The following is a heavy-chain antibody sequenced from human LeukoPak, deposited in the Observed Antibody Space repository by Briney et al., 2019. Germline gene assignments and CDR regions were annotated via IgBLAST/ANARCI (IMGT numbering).Heavy chain of an antibody. CDR3: AKASGYRSGWPDY. J-gene: IGHJ4*02. D-gene: IGHD6-19*01. Sequence: PGGSLRLSCAASGFTFSSYAMSWVRQAPGKGLEGVSAISGSGGSTYYAASVKGRFTISRDNSTNTMYLQMNSLRADDTAVYYCAKASGYRSGWPDYWGQGPLVPVSS. V-gene: IGHV3-23*01. CDR2: ISGSGGST. CDR1: GFTFSSYA.